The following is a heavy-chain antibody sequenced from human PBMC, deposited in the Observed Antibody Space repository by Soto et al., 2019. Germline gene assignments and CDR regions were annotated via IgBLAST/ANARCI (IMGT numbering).Heavy chain of an antibody. V-gene: IGHV4-39*01. Sequence: ETMSHTSRVSGGSSSSSGDYWGWISQPPGKGLEWIGSIYCSGSTYYNPSLKSRVTISVDTSKNQFSLKLSSVTAADTAVYYCARLLGIAAAGYYYYYYMDVWGKGTTVTVSS. D-gene: IGHD6-13*01. CDR3: ARLLGIAAAGYYYYYYMDV. CDR1: GGSSSSSGDY. CDR2: IYCSGST. J-gene: IGHJ6*03.